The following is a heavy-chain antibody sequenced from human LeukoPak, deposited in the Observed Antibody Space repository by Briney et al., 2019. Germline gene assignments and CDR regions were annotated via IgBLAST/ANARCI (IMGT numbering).Heavy chain of an antibody. J-gene: IGHJ4*02. CDR3: ARGTLAGYFLGY. V-gene: IGHV3-23*01. CDR1: GFTFNTYA. D-gene: IGHD6-19*01. CDR2: ISYSGDST. Sequence: GGSLRLSCAPSGFTFNTYAMSWVRQAPGKGREWVSSISYSGDSTDYADSVKGHLIISRDNSKNTLGLQMNRLRAEDTAIYYCARGTLAGYFLGYWGRGTLVTVSS.